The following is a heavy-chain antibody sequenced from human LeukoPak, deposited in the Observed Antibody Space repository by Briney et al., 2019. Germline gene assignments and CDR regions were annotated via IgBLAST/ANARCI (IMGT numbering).Heavy chain of an antibody. V-gene: IGHV1-69*01. D-gene: IGHD3-10*02. CDR2: IIPIFGTA. Sequence: ASVKVSCKASGGTFSSYAISWVRQAPGQGLEWMGGIIPIFGTANYAQKFQGRVTITADESTSTAYMELSSLRSEDTAMYYCARSYYYDRELDYWGQGTLVTVSS. CDR1: GGTFSSYA. J-gene: IGHJ4*02. CDR3: ARSYYYDRELDY.